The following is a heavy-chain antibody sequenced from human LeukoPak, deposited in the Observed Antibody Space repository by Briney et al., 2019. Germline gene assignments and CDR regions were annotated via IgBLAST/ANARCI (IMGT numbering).Heavy chain of an antibody. D-gene: IGHD3-3*01. CDR2: IKQDGSEK. Sequence: GGSLRLSCAASGFTFSSYWMSWVRQAPGKGLEWVANIKQDGSEKYYVDSVKGRFTISRDNAKNSLYLQMNSLRAEDTAVYYCAKEGPFGYYDFWSGYYSPRNYYGMDVWGQGTTVTVSS. V-gene: IGHV3-7*01. J-gene: IGHJ6*02. CDR3: AKEGPFGYYDFWSGYYSPRNYYGMDV. CDR1: GFTFSSYW.